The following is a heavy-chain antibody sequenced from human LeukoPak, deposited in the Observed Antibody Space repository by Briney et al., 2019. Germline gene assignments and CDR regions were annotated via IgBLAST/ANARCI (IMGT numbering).Heavy chain of an antibody. V-gene: IGHV3-11*01. J-gene: IGHJ4*02. D-gene: IGHD3-22*01. CDR2: ISSSGSTI. CDR1: GFTFSDYY. CDR3: AKEPDGDITMIVVVITPDY. Sequence: GGSLRLSCAASGFTFSDYYMSWIRQAPGKGLEWVSYISSSGSTIYYADSVKGRFTISRDNAKNSLYLQMNSLRAEDTAVYYCAKEPDGDITMIVVVITPDYWGQGTLVTVSS.